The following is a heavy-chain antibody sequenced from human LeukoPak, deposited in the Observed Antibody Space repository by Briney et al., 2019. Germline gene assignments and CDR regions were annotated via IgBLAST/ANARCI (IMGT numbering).Heavy chain of an antibody. CDR1: GFTFSSYG. D-gene: IGHD4-17*01. CDR2: ISYDGSNK. J-gene: IGHJ4*02. CDR3: AKVLSVTTPSFDY. Sequence: GGSLILSCAASGFTFSSYGMHWVRQAPGKGLEWVAVISYDGSNKYYADSVKGRFTISRDNSKNTLYLQMNSLRAEDTAVYYCAKVLSVTTPSFDYWGQGTLVTVSS. V-gene: IGHV3-30*18.